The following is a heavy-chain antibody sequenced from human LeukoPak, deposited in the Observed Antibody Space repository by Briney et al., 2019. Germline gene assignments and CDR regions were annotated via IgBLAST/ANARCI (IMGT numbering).Heavy chain of an antibody. CDR3: AGQGYCSGGSCYFFDY. V-gene: IGHV4-39*07. CDR1: GGSISSSSYY. Sequence: SETLSLTCTVSGGSISSSSYYWGWIRQPPGKGLEWIGSIYYSGSTYYNPSLKSRVTISVDTSKNQFSLKLSSVTAADTAVYYCAGQGYCSGGSCYFFDYWGQGTLVTVSS. J-gene: IGHJ4*02. D-gene: IGHD2-15*01. CDR2: IYYSGST.